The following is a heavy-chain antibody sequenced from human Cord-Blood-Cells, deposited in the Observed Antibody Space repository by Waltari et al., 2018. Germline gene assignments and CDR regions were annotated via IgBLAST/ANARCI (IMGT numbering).Heavy chain of an antibody. Sequence: QVQLVQSGAEVKKPGASVKVSCKASGYTFTGYYMHWVRQAPGQGLEWMGWINPNSGGTNCAQKCQGRVTMTRDTSISTAYMELSRLRSDDTAVYYCARVQAAAGRRFAFDIWGQGTMVTVSS. D-gene: IGHD6-13*01. CDR3: ARVQAAAGRRFAFDI. CDR1: GYTFTGYY. CDR2: INPNSGGT. J-gene: IGHJ3*02. V-gene: IGHV1-2*02.